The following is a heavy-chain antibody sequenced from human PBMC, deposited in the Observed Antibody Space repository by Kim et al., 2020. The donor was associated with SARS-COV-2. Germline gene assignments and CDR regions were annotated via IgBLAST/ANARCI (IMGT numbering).Heavy chain of an antibody. CDR2: ISGSDGNT. CDR3: PKGGGGWITNV. Sequence: GGSLRLSCTTSGFTFTGHAMSWVRQAPGKGLEWVSSISGSDGNTYYVDSVKGRFSISRDNSKNTLYLQMNALRADDTAAYYCPKGGGGWITNVWGQGTLV. J-gene: IGHJ4*02. V-gene: IGHV3-23*01. D-gene: IGHD3-10*01. CDR1: GFTFTGHA.